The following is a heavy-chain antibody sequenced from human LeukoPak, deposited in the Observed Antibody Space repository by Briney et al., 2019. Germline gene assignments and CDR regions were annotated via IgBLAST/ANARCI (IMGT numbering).Heavy chain of an antibody. CDR3: AKEGLVDY. Sequence: PGGSLRLSCAASGFTFSDYALGWVRQAPGRGLEWVATLSGSGAGTYYSDSVQGRFTISRDNSENTLYLQMNSLRAEDTAVYYCAKEGLVDYWGQGTLVTVSS. CDR2: LSGSGAGT. CDR1: GFTFSDYA. J-gene: IGHJ4*02. V-gene: IGHV3-23*01.